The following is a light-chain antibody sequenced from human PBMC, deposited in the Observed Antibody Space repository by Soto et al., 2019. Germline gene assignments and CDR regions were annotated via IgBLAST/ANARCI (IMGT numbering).Light chain of an antibody. V-gene: IGKV1-5*02. CDR1: QSISSW. CDR2: DAS. J-gene: IGKJ5*01. CDR3: QQYNSYPLT. Sequence: DIQMTQSPSTLSASVGDRVTIMCRASQSISSWLAWYQQEPGKAPKXMIYDASSLESGVPSRFSGSGSGTELTITISSLQPDDFETYYCQQYNSYPLTFGGGTRLEIK.